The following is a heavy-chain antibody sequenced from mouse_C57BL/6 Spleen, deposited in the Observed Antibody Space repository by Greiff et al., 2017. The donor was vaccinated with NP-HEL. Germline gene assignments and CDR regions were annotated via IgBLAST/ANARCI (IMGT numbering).Heavy chain of an antibody. CDR2: IDPSDSET. Sequence: VKLQQPGAELVRPGSSVKLSCKASGYTFTSYWMHWVKQRPIQGLEWIGNIDPSDSETHYNQKFKDKATLTVDKSSSTAYMQLSSLTSEDSAVYYCATGDYAMDYWGQGTSVTVSS. V-gene: IGHV1-52*01. J-gene: IGHJ4*01. CDR1: GYTFTSYW. CDR3: ATGDYAMDY.